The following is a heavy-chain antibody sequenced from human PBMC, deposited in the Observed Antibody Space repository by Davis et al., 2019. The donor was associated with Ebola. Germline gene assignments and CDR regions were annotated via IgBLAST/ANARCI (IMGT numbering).Heavy chain of an antibody. V-gene: IGHV1-46*01. D-gene: IGHD4/OR15-4a*01. Sequence: ASVKVSCKASGGTFSSYAISWVRQAPGQGLEWMGIINPSGGSTSYAQKFQGRVTITRDTSASTAYMELSSLRSEDTAVYYCARVRAPYYYYYGMDVWGQGTTVTVSS. CDR3: ARVRAPYYYYYGMDV. CDR1: GGTFSSYA. J-gene: IGHJ6*02. CDR2: INPSGGST.